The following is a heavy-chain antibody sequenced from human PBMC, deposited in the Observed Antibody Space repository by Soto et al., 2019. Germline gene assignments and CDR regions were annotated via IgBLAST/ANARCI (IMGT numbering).Heavy chain of an antibody. CDR3: AREWEGELLSRYFDY. Sequence: QVQLVQSGAEVKKPGSSVKVSCKASGGTFSSYAISWVRQAPGQGLEWMGGIIPIFGTANYAQKFQGRVTITADASTSSAYMELSSLRSEVTAVYYCAREWEGELLSRYFDYWGQGTLVTVSS. V-gene: IGHV1-69*01. CDR2: IIPIFGTA. CDR1: GGTFSSYA. D-gene: IGHD1-26*01. J-gene: IGHJ4*02.